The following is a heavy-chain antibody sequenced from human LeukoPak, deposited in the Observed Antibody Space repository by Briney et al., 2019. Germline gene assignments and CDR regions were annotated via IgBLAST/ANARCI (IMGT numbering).Heavy chain of an antibody. CDR3: ARQYSYDSSGYYPWNY. V-gene: IGHV3-74*03. D-gene: IGHD3-22*01. CDR2: INSDGSST. CDR1: GFTFSSYW. Sequence: GGSLRLSCAASGFTFSSYWMHWVRQAPGKGLVWVSRINSDGSSTTYADSVKGRFTISRDNAKNTLYLQMNSLRAEDTAMYYCARQYSYDSSGYYPWNYWGQGTLVTVSS. J-gene: IGHJ4*02.